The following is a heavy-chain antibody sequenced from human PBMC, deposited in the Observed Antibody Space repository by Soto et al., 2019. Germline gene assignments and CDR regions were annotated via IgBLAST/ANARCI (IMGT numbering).Heavy chain of an antibody. Sequence: QVQLVQSGAGEKKPGASVKVSCKASGYTFTSYAMHWVRQAPGQRLEWMGWINAGNGNTKYSQKFQGRVTITRDTSASTAYMELSSLRSEDTAVYYCARDRFTIFGVVILMDVWGQGTTVTVSS. V-gene: IGHV1-3*05. CDR3: ARDRFTIFGVVILMDV. D-gene: IGHD3-3*01. CDR2: INAGNGNT. J-gene: IGHJ6*02. CDR1: GYTFTSYA.